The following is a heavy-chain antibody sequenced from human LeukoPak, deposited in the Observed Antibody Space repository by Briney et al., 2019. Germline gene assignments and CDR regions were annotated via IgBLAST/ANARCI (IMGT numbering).Heavy chain of an antibody. CDR1: GFTFSSYG. CDR3: GRAEYNWNLFFDY. V-gene: IGHV3-33*01. CDR2: IWYDGSNK. Sequence: PGGSLRLSCAASGFTFSSYGMHWVRQAPGKGLEWVAVIWYDGSNKYYVDSVKGRFTISRDNSDNTLYLQMNSLRAEDTAVYYCGRAEYNWNLFFDYWGQGTLVTVSS. J-gene: IGHJ4*02. D-gene: IGHD1-1*01.